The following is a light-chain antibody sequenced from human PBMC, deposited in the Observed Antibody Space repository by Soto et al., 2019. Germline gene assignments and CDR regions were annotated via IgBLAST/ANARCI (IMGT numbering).Light chain of an antibody. CDR2: GAS. CDR1: ENVRTF. Sequence: EVVLTQSPATLSLSPGERATLSCRASENVRTFVDWYQQKPSQAPRLLIYGASNRATGIPARFSGSGSGTDFTLTISNLEPEDFAIYYCQQHSHWPPWTVGQGTRVEIQ. CDR3: QQHSHWPPWT. J-gene: IGKJ1*01. V-gene: IGKV3-11*01.